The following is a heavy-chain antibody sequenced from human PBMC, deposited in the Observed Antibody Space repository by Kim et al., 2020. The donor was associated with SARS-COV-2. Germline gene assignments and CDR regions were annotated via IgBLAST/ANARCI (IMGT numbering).Heavy chain of an antibody. Sequence: SETLSLTCTVSGGSISSYYWSWIRQPPGKGLEWIGYIYYSGSTNYNPSLKSRVTISVDTSKNQFSLKLSSMTAADTAVYYCARILEGFGELAVDYWGQGTLVTVSS. CDR3: ARILEGFGELAVDY. V-gene: IGHV4-59*08. J-gene: IGHJ4*02. CDR1: GGSISSYY. D-gene: IGHD3-10*01. CDR2: IYYSGST.